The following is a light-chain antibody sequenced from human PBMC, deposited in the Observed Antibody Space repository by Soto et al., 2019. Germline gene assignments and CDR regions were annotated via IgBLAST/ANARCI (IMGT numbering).Light chain of an antibody. CDR1: SNDVGGYNY. CDR3: SSYTSSNTVV. V-gene: IGLV2-14*01. CDR2: DVS. J-gene: IGLJ2*01. Sequence: QLVLTQPASVSGSPGQSIAISCTGTSNDVGGYNYVSWYQQHPGKAPKLMIYDVSARPSGVSNRFSGSKSDNTASLTISGLQAEDEADYYCSSYTSSNTVVFGGGTKLTVL.